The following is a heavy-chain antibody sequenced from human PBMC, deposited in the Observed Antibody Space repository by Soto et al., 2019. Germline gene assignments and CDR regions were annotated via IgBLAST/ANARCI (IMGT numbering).Heavy chain of an antibody. CDR2: ISPMFGAA. D-gene: IGHD2-15*01. J-gene: IGHJ4*02. V-gene: IGHV1-69*01. CDR1: GGTFNTYA. CDR3: AREVQVHSPAFVY. Sequence: QVQLVQSGAEVKKPGSSVKVSCQSSGGTFNTYAMNWVRQAPGQGPEWMGDISPMFGAANYAPRFQGRVTITAEESRGTSYVQLGCLSSEATALYFCAREVQVHSPAFVYWGQGTLVTVSS.